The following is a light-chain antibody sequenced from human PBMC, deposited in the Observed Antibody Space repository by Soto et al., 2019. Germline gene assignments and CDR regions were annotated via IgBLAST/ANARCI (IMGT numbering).Light chain of an antibody. CDR1: SRDGCGYNS. J-gene: IGLJ7*01. V-gene: IGLV2-8*01. Sequence: QSALSQHLSASGSPGQTVSICCTGNSRDGCGYNSVSWYQQHPHKAPKLMIYGVNKRPSGVPDCNYGSKSGNTGPLTVFGLKAEDEADYYYSSEGGSSNMFG. CDR3: SSEGGSSNM. CDR2: GVN.